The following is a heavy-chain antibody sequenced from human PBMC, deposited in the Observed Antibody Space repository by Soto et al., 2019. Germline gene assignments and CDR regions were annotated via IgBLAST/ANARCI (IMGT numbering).Heavy chain of an antibody. V-gene: IGHV4-31*03. D-gene: IGHD6-19*01. CDR3: ARDGSSGWYDTYYFDY. CDR1: GGSISSGGYY. Sequence: SETLSLTCTVSGGSISSGGYYWSWIRQHPGKGLEWIGYIYYSGSTYYNPSLKSRVTISEDTSKNQLSLKLSSVTAADTAVYYCARDGSSGWYDTYYFDYWGQGTLVTVSS. J-gene: IGHJ4*02. CDR2: IYYSGST.